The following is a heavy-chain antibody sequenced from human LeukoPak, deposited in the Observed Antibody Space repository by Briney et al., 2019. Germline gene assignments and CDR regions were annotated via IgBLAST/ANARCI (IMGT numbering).Heavy chain of an antibody. Sequence: GGSLRLSCAASGFTFSSYGMHWVRQAPGKGLEWVANIKQDGSGKYYVDSVKGRFTISRDNAKNSLYLQMNSLRAEDTAVYYCARSRGLVRGVSYGMDVWGQGTTVTVSS. CDR3: ARSRGLVRGVSYGMDV. V-gene: IGHV3-7*05. J-gene: IGHJ6*02. CDR2: IKQDGSGK. CDR1: GFTFSSYG. D-gene: IGHD3-10*01.